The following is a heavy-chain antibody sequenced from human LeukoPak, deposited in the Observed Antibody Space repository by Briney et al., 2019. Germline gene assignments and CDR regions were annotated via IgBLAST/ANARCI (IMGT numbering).Heavy chain of an antibody. CDR1: GFTFSSYS. CDR2: ISSSSSTI. Sequence: GSLRLSCAASGFTFSSYSMNWVRQAPGKGLEWVSYISSSSSTIYYADSVKGRFTISRDNAKNSLYLQMNSLRSDDTAVYYCALGPQVSGSYSSGWYGFGKNYYYYYYMDVWGKGTTVTISS. V-gene: IGHV3-48*01. D-gene: IGHD6-19*01. CDR3: ALGPQVSGSYSSGWYGFGKNYYYYYYMDV. J-gene: IGHJ6*03.